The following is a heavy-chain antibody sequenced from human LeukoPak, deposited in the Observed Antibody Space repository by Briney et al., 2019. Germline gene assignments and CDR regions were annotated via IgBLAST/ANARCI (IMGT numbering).Heavy chain of an antibody. CDR2: ICGRDDKT. CDR3: AKDPNPLYDFWTGYK. Sequence: GGSLRLSCAASGFTLPGHTMTWLRQAPGKGLEWVSIICGRDDKTYYADSVKGRFTISRDNPRNILHLQLNSLRAEDTAVYYCAKDPNPLYDFWTGYKWGQGTLVTVSS. J-gene: IGHJ4*02. CDR1: GFTLPGHT. D-gene: IGHD3-3*01. V-gene: IGHV3-23*01.